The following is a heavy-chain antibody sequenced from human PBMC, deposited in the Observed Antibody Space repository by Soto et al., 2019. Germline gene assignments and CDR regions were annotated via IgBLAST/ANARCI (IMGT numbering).Heavy chain of an antibody. J-gene: IGHJ4*02. D-gene: IGHD4-17*01. CDR1: GFTFKCYA. V-gene: IGHV1-3*01. CDR3: VYGEPHDDY. Sequence: GGPVEGSWQGSGFTFKCYAMHLVRQAPGQRLEWMGWINAGNGNTKYSQKFQGRVTITRDTSASTAYMELSSLRSEDTAVYYCVYGEPHDDYWGQGTLVTVSS. CDR2: INAGNGNT.